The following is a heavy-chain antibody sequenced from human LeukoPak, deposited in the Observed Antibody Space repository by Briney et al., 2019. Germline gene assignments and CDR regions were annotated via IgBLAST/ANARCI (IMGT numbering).Heavy chain of an antibody. CDR1: GFSLIRYW. V-gene: IGHV3-7*01. D-gene: IGHD4/OR15-4a*01. CDR2: IKQDGSEK. CDR3: ARDDYSTAPFYNYGMDV. J-gene: IGHJ6*02. Sequence: GGFLRLSCAASGFSLIRYWMSWVRQAPGKGPEWVANIKQDGSEKYYVASVKGRFTISRDNAKNSLYLQMNSLRAEDTAVYFCARDDYSTAPFYNYGMDVWGQGTTVTVS.